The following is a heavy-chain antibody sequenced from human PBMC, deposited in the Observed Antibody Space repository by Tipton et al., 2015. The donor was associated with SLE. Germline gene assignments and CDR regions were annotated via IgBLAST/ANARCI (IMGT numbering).Heavy chain of an antibody. Sequence: TLSLTCAVSGYSISSGYYWGWIRQPPGKGLEWIGSIYYSGSTYYNPSLKSRVTISVDTSKNQFSLKLSSVTAADTAVYYCARENCGGDCYLAYWGQGTLVTVSS. V-gene: IGHV4-38-2*02. CDR2: IYYSGST. D-gene: IGHD2-21*01. J-gene: IGHJ4*02. CDR3: ARENCGGDCYLAY. CDR1: GYSISSGYY.